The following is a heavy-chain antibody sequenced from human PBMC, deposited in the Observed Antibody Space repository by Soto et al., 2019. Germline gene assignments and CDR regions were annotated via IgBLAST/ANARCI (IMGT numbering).Heavy chain of an antibody. CDR1: GFSVNDNY. Sequence: GGSLRLSCAASGFSVNDNYMTWVRQAPGKGLEWVSLIYSGGATYYGDSVKGRFIISRDDSKNTLFLQMNSLRAEDTAVYYCARGNLVREYLYYGMDVWGQGTTVTVSS. J-gene: IGHJ6*02. CDR2: IYSGGAT. D-gene: IGHD2-2*02. CDR3: ARGNLVREYLYYGMDV. V-gene: IGHV3-53*01.